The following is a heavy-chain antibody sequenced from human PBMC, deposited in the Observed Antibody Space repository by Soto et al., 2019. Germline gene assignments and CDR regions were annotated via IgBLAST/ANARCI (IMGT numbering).Heavy chain of an antibody. D-gene: IGHD3-10*01. J-gene: IGHJ4*02. V-gene: IGHV4-39*01. CDR3: ARQYYPSGSHAY. CDR1: GASLSSSIYY. Sequence: SETLSLTCTVSGASLSSSIYYWGWIRQPPGKGLEWIGSISYSGSSYYNPSLKSRVTISVDTSKNQFSLNLSSVTAADTAVYYCARQYYPSGSHAYWGQGTLVTVSS. CDR2: ISYSGSS.